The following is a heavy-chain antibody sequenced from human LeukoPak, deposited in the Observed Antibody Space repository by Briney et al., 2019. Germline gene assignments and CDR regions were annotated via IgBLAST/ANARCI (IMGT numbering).Heavy chain of an antibody. D-gene: IGHD6-13*01. CDR3: AKDVGPGSSWSPFDY. CDR1: GFTFSSYA. CDR2: ISGSGGST. Sequence: TGGSLRLSCAASGFTFSSYAMSWVRQAPGKGLEWVSAISGSGGSTYYADSVKGRFTISRDNSKNTLYLQMNSLRAEDTAVYYCAKDVGPGSSWSPFDYWGQGTLVTVSS. V-gene: IGHV3-23*01. J-gene: IGHJ4*02.